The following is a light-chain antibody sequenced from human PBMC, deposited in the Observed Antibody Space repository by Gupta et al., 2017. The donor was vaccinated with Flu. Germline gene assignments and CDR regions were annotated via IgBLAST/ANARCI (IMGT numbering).Light chain of an antibody. CDR1: QDINNY. J-gene: IGKJ4*01. CDR2: SAS. CDR3: QQYDNFPLA. Sequence: GDRVTITCQASQDINNYLNWFQHKPGKAPELLIYSASYLETGVPSRFSGSGSGTDFTFTISSLQPEDIATYFCQQYDNFPLAFGGGTKVEIK. V-gene: IGKV1-33*01.